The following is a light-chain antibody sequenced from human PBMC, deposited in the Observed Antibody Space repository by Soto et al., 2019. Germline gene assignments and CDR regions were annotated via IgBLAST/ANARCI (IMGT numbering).Light chain of an antibody. CDR1: QIVLYSSNNKNY. V-gene: IGKV4-1*01. CDR3: QQYYSTPRA. CDR2: WAS. Sequence: DFVVTQSPESLAVSLGERATINCKSSQIVLYSSNNKNYLAWYQQKPGQPPKLLIYWASTRESGVPDRFSGSGSGTDFTLTISSLQAEDVAVYYCQQYYSTPRAFGQGTKVDIK. J-gene: IGKJ1*01.